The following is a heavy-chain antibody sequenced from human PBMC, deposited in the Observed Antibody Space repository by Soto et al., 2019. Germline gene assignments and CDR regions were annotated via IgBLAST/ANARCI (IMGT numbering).Heavy chain of an antibody. J-gene: IGHJ4*02. CDR3: ATLSGSYANDDN. CDR1: GFTFSSYA. D-gene: IGHD3-16*01. CDR2: ISYDGSNK. V-gene: IGHV3-30-3*01. Sequence: QVQLVESGGGVVQPGRSLRLSCAASGFTFSSYAMHWVRQAPGKGLEWVAVISYDGSNKYYADSVKGRFTISRDNSKNTLYLHMNSLRAEDTAVYYCATLSGSYANDDNWGQGTLVTVSS.